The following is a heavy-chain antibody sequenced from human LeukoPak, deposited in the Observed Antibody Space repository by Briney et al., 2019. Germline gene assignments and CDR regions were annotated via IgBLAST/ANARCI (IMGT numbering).Heavy chain of an antibody. J-gene: IGHJ4*02. CDR1: GITLSNYG. Sequence: GGSLRLSCAVSGITLSNYGMSWVRQAPGKGLEWVAGISDSGGRTNYADSVKGRFTISRDNPKNTLYLQMNSLRTEDTAVYFCAKRGVVIRVILVGFHKEAYYFDSWGQGALVTVSS. V-gene: IGHV3-23*01. CDR2: ISDSGGRT. CDR3: AKRGVVIRVILVGFHKEAYYFDS. D-gene: IGHD3-22*01.